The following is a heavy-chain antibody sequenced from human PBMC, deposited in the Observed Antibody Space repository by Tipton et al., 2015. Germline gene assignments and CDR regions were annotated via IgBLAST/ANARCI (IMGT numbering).Heavy chain of an antibody. D-gene: IGHD3-22*01. CDR3: ARCSDYYDSSGFWYNWFDP. V-gene: IGHV4-61*01. Sequence: GLVKPSETLSLTCAVSAYSISSDYYWSWIRQPPGKGLEWIGYISYSGSTNYNPSLKSRVTISVDTSKTQFSLKMSSVTAADTAFYYCARCSDYYDSSGFWYNWFDPWGQGTLVTVSS. CDR2: ISYSGST. CDR1: AYSISSDYY. J-gene: IGHJ5*02.